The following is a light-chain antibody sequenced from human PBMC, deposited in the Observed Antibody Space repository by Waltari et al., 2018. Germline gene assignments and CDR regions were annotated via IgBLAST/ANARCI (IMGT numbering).Light chain of an antibody. J-gene: IGLJ3*02. CDR3: AVWDDSLSAWV. CDR2: RNN. V-gene: IGLV1-47*01. CDR1: SPNIGSQY. Sequence: QSVLTPPPSASGTPGQRVTISCSGSSPNIGSQYVLWYQQIHGTAPKLLSYRNNQRPSGVPDRFSGSKSGTSASLAISGLRSEDEADYHCAVWDDSLSAWVFGGGTKLTVL.